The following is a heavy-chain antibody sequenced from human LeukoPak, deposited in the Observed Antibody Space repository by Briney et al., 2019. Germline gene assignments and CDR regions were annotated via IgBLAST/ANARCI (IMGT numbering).Heavy chain of an antibody. CDR1: GGTFSSYA. J-gene: IGHJ4*02. V-gene: IGHV1-69*04. D-gene: IGHD3-3*01. Sequence: ASVKVSCKASGGTFSSYAISWVRQAPGQGLEWMGRIIPILGIANYAQKFQGRVTITADKSTSTAYMELSSLRSEDTAVYYCALLRFLEWLLFDYWGQGTLVTVSS. CDR3: ALLRFLEWLLFDY. CDR2: IIPILGIA.